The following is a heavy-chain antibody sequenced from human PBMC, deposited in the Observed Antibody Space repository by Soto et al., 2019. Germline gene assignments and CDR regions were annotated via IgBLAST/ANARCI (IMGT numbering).Heavy chain of an antibody. J-gene: IGHJ6*02. V-gene: IGHV1-18*01. CDR3: ARDRAAAGMWNYYYGMDV. CDR1: GYTFTSYV. D-gene: IGHD6-13*01. Sequence: ASVKVSCKASGYTFTSYVISWVRQAPGQGLEWMGWISAYNGNTNYAQKLQGRVTMTTDTSTSTAYMELRSLRSDDTAVYYCARDRAAAGMWNYYYGMDVWGQGTTVTVSS. CDR2: ISAYNGNT.